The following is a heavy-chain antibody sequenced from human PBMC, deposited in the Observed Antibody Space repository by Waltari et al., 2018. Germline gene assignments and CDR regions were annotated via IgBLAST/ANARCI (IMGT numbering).Heavy chain of an antibody. D-gene: IGHD2-21*01. J-gene: IGHJ3*02. CDR3: ATPAYCGGDCSPGDAFDI. Sequence: QVQLVQSGAEVKKPGSSVKVSCKASGGTFSSYAISWGRQAPGQGLDWMGGIIPIFGTANYAQKFQGRVTITADEFMSTAYMELSSLRSEDTAVYYCATPAYCGGDCSPGDAFDIWGQGTMVTVSS. CDR2: IIPIFGTA. CDR1: GGTFSSYA. V-gene: IGHV1-69*01.